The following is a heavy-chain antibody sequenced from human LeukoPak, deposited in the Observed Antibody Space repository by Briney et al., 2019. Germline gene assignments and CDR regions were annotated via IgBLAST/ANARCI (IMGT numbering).Heavy chain of an antibody. J-gene: IGHJ5*02. Sequence: ASVKVSCKASGGTFSSYAISWVRQAPGQGLEWMGGIIPIFGTANYAQKFQGRVTITADKSTSTAYMELSSLRSEDTAVYYCARITMVRGVMNWFDPWGQGTLVTVSS. D-gene: IGHD3-10*01. CDR2: IIPIFGTA. V-gene: IGHV1-69*06. CDR1: GGTFSSYA. CDR3: ARITMVRGVMNWFDP.